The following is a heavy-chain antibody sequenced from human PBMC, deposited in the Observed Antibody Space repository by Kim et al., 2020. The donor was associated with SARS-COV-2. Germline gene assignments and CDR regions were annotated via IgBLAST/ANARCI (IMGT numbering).Heavy chain of an antibody. V-gene: IGHV1-69*13. D-gene: IGHD3-22*01. Sequence: SVKVSCKASGGTFSSYAISWVRQAPAQGLEWMGGIIPIFGTANYAQKFQGRVTITADESTSTAYMELSSLRSEDTAVYYCARVMLYDSSGYYYFDYWGQGTLVTVSS. CDR1: GGTFSSYA. J-gene: IGHJ4*02. CDR2: IIPIFGTA. CDR3: ARVMLYDSSGYYYFDY.